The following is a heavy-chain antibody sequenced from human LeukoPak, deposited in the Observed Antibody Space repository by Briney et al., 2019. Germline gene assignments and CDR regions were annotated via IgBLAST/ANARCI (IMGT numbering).Heavy chain of an antibody. CDR2: ISYDGSNK. Sequence: GRSLRLSCAASGFTFSSYGMHWVRKAPGKGLEWVAVISYDGSNKYYADSVKGRFTISRDNSKNTLYLQMNSLRAEDTAVYYCAKKGGGAAAGYYYYYGMDVWGQGTTVTVSS. J-gene: IGHJ6*02. D-gene: IGHD6-13*01. CDR1: GFTFSSYG. V-gene: IGHV3-30*18. CDR3: AKKGGGAAAGYYYYYGMDV.